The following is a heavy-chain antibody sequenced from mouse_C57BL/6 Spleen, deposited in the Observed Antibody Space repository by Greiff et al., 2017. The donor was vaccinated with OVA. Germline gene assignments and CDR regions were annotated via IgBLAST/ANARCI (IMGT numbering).Heavy chain of an antibody. CDR1: GYSITSGYY. CDR2: ISYDGSN. Sequence: EVKLQESGPGLVKPSQSLSLTCSVTGYSITSGYYWNWIRQFPGNKLEWMGYISYDGSNNYNPSLKNRISITRDTSKNQFFLKLNSVTTEDTATYYCAREGGGWLPLDYWGQGTTLTVSS. J-gene: IGHJ2*01. D-gene: IGHD2-3*01. CDR3: AREGGGWLPLDY. V-gene: IGHV3-6*01.